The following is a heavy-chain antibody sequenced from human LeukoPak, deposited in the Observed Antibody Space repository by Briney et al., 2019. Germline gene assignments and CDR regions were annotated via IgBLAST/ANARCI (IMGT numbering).Heavy chain of an antibody. J-gene: IGHJ3*02. CDR3: ARALATVNAFDI. Sequence: GGSLRLSCAASGFTFSGYSMTWVRQALGKGLDWVSSITGSNNYIYYADSVKGRFIISRDSAKNSLYLQMNSLRAEDTAVYYCARALATVNAFDIWGQGTMVTVSS. D-gene: IGHD4-11*01. CDR2: ITGSNNYI. V-gene: IGHV3-21*01. CDR1: GFTFSGYS.